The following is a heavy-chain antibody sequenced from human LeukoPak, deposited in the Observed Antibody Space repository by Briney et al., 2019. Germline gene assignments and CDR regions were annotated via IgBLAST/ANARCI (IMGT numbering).Heavy chain of an antibody. V-gene: IGHV3-48*03. Sequence: PGGSLRLSCAASGFTFSSYEMNWVRPAPGTGLEWVSYISSSGSTIYYADSVKGRFTISRDNAKNSLYLQMNSLRAEDTAIYYCARDASHDYWGQGTLVTVSS. CDR3: ARDASHDY. CDR2: ISSSGSTI. CDR1: GFTFSSYE. J-gene: IGHJ4*02.